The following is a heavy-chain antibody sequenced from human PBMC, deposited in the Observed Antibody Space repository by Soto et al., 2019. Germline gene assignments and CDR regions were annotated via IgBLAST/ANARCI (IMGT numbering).Heavy chain of an antibody. D-gene: IGHD3-10*01. J-gene: IGHJ4*02. CDR2: INAGNGNT. CDR1: GYTFTIYA. V-gene: IGHV1-3*01. CDR3: ARAAVRGVIISPHDY. Sequence: GASVKVSGKASGYTFTIYAMHWVRQAPGQRLEWMGWINAGNGNTKYSQKFQGRVTITRDTSASTAYMELSSLRSEDTAVYYCARAAVRGVIISPHDYWGQGTLVTVSS.